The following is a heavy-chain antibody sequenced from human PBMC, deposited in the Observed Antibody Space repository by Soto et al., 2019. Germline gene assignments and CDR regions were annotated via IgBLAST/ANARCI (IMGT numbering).Heavy chain of an antibody. Sequence: QVQLVESGGGMVQPGRSLRLSCAASGFTFSSYGMHWVRQAPGKGLEWVAVISYDGSNKYYADSVKGRFTISRDNSKNTLYLQMNSLRAEDTAVYYCAKDNKGPNWYFDLWGRGTLVTVSS. J-gene: IGHJ2*01. V-gene: IGHV3-30*18. CDR2: ISYDGSNK. CDR1: GFTFSSYG. CDR3: AKDNKGPNWYFDL.